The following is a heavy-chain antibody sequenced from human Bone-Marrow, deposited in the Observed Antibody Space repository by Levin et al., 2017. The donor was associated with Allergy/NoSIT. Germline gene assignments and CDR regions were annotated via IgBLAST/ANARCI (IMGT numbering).Heavy chain of an antibody. D-gene: IGHD6-19*01. V-gene: IGHV1-2*02. CDR1: GYTFTGYY. J-gene: IGHJ2*01. Sequence: ASVKVSCKASGYTFTGYYMHWVRQAPGQGLEWMGWINPNSGGTNYAQKFQGRVTMTRDTSISTAYMELSRLRSDDTAVYYCARDRTGWDRGYFDLWGRGTLVTVSS. CDR3: ARDRTGWDRGYFDL. CDR2: INPNSGGT.